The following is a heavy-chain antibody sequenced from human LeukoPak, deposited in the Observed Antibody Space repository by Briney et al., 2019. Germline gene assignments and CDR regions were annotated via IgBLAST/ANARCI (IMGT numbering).Heavy chain of an antibody. J-gene: IGHJ6*04. CDR1: GFTFSHYE. D-gene: IGHD3-10*02. CDR3: AELGITMIGGV. V-gene: IGHV3-48*03. Sequence: GGSLRLSCAASGFTFSHYEMNWVRQAPGKGLQWISYITNSGGTKYYEDSVKGRFTISRDNAKNSLYLQMNSLRAEDTAVYYCAELGITMIGGVWGKGTTVTISS. CDR2: ITNSGGTK.